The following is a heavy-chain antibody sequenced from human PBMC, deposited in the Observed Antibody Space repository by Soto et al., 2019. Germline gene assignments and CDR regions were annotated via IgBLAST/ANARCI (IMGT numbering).Heavy chain of an antibody. CDR3: ARPHDYGGNPHFDY. CDR1: GGTFSSYA. Sequence: GASVKVSCKASGGTFSSYAISWVRQAPGQGLEWMGGIIPIFGTANYAQKFQGRVTITADESTSTAYMELSSLRSGDTAVYYCARPHDYGGNPHFDYWGQGTLVTVSS. V-gene: IGHV1-69*13. J-gene: IGHJ4*02. D-gene: IGHD4-17*01. CDR2: IIPIFGTA.